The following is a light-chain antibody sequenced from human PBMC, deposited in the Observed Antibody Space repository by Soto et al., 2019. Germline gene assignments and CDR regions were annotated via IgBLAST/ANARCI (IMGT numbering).Light chain of an antibody. CDR1: QSISNW. J-gene: IGKJ2*01. V-gene: IGKV1-5*03. CDR2: KAS. CDR3: QQYNSYWYT. Sequence: DIQITQSPSTPSASVGDRVTITCRASQSISNWLAWYQQKPGKAPKLLIYKASTLESGVPSRFSGSGSGTEFTLTISSLQPDDFATYFCQQYNSYWYTFGQGTKLDIK.